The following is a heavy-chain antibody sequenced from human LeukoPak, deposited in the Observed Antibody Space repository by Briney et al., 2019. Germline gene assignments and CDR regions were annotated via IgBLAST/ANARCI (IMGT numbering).Heavy chain of an antibody. J-gene: IGHJ3*02. Sequence: PSETLSLTCTASAGSISGYYWSWIRQPPGKGLEWMGYIYYSWSTNYNPSLKSRVTISVDTSKKQFSLKLTSMTAADTAVYYCARTNVVAASHHAFDIWGQGTMVTVSS. CDR2: IYYSWST. D-gene: IGHD2-15*01. V-gene: IGHV4-59*01. CDR3: ARTNVVAASHHAFDI. CDR1: AGSISGYY.